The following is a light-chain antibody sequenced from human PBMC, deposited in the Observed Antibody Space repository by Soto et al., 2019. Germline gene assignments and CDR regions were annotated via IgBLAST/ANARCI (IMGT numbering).Light chain of an antibody. V-gene: IGKV3-20*01. Sequence: EIVLSQSPGTLSLSPGERATLSCRASQSVTSGYLAWYQQKPGQAPRVLIYGASTRATGIPDRFSGSGSGTDFTLTTTRLEPEDFAVYYCQQYGGSPPITFGQGTRLEIK. J-gene: IGKJ5*01. CDR3: QQYGGSPPIT. CDR1: QSVTSGY. CDR2: GAS.